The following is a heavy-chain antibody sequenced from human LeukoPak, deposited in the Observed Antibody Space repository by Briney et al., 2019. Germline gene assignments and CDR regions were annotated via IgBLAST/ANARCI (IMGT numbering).Heavy chain of an antibody. CDR2: ISSSSSYI. CDR3: ARNSNWNDEDYFDY. CDR1: GFTFSNYA. D-gene: IGHD1-1*01. J-gene: IGHJ4*02. Sequence: GKSLRLSCAASGFTFSNYAMHWVRQAPGKGLEWVSSISSSSSYIYYADSVKGRFTISRDNAKNSLYLQMNSLRAEDTAVYYCARNSNWNDEDYFDYWGQGTLVTVSS. V-gene: IGHV3-21*01.